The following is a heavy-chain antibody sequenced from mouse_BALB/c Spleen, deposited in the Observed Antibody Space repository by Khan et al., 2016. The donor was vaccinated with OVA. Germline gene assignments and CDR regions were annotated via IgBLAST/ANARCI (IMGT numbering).Heavy chain of an antibody. CDR2: IIYTGYT. J-gene: IGHJ3*01. V-gene: IGHV3-8*02. CDR3: ARSTYRSAFVY. Sequence: EVQLQESGPSLVKPSQTLSLTCSVTGDSITTGYWNWIRKFPGNKLEYMGYIIYTGYTYYNPSLKSRISITRHTSNNQYYLQLNSVTAEDTATYYCARSTYRSAFVYWGQGTLVTVSA. CDR1: GDSITTGY.